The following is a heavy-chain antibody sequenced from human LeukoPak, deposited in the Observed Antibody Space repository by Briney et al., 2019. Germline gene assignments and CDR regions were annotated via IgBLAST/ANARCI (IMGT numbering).Heavy chain of an antibody. CDR2: ISGSGGST. Sequence: TGGSLRLSCAASGFTFSSYAMSWVRQAPGKGLEWVSAISGSGGSTYYADSVEGRLTISRDNSRDTLYLQMNSLRAEDTAVYYCAKGYYDYVWGSYYFDYWGQGTLVTVSS. J-gene: IGHJ4*02. CDR3: AKGYYDYVWGSYYFDY. CDR1: GFTFSSYA. V-gene: IGHV3-23*01. D-gene: IGHD3-16*01.